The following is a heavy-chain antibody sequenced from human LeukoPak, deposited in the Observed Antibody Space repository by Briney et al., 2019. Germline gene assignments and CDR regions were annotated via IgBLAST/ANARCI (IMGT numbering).Heavy chain of an antibody. CDR1: GFTFSSYA. CDR3: AARRLLSPFDH. J-gene: IGHJ4*02. Sequence: SGGSLRLSCAASGFTFSSYAMSWVRQAPGKGLEWVSALSGSGATTKYADSVKGRFTISRDNSKNTLYLQMNSLRAEDTAVYYCAARRLLSPFDHWGQGTLVTVSS. V-gene: IGHV3-23*01. CDR2: LSGSGATT.